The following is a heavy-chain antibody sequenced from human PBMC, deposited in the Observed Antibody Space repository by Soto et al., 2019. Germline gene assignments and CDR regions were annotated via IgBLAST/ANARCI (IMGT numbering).Heavy chain of an antibody. D-gene: IGHD3-10*01. CDR1: ALTASKNY. V-gene: IGHV3-66*01. J-gene: IGHJ6*02. CDR3: AIGGSGSDWDYYGMDV. Sequence: EVQLVESGGGLVQPGGSLRLSCAGSALTASKNYMSWVRQPPGKGLEWVSVIYSGGTTYYADSVKDRFSISRDNSKSTLYLQMDNLRAGDTAVYYCAIGGSGSDWDYYGMDVWGQGTTVTVSS. CDR2: IYSGGTT.